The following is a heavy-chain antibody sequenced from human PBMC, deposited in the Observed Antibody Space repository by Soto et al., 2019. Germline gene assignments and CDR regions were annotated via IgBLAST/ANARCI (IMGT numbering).Heavy chain of an antibody. Sequence: QVQLVQSGAEVKKPGASVKVSCKASGYTFTSYGISWVRQAPGQGLEWMGWISAYNGNTNYAQKLQGRVTMTTDTSTSTAYLELRSLRSDDTAVYYCARRKEGTIFGVLDFDYWGQGTLVTVSS. V-gene: IGHV1-18*01. D-gene: IGHD3-3*01. CDR2: ISAYNGNT. J-gene: IGHJ4*02. CDR1: GYTFTSYG. CDR3: ARRKEGTIFGVLDFDY.